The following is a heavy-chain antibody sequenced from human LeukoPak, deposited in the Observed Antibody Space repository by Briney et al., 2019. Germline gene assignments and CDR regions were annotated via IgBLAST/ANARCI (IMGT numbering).Heavy chain of an antibody. D-gene: IGHD1-26*01. CDR1: GGSISSSSYY. Sequence: SETLSLTCTVSGGSISSSSYYWGWIRQPPGKGLEWIGSIYYSGSTYYNPSLKSRVTISVDTSKNQFSLKLNSVTAADTAVYYCARDPGAGATTLGAFDIWGQGTMVTVSS. CDR2: IYYSGST. J-gene: IGHJ3*02. V-gene: IGHV4-39*07. CDR3: ARDPGAGATTLGAFDI.